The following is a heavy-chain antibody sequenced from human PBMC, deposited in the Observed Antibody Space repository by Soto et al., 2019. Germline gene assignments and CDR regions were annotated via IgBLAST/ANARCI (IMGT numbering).Heavy chain of an antibody. CDR2: INAGNGNT. D-gene: IGHD2-15*01. CDR3: ARDLGGWPDY. V-gene: IGHV1-3*01. J-gene: IGHJ4*01. Sequence: VSVKVACTASGYTFTSYAIHWVRQAPGQRLEWMGWINAGNGNTKYSQKFQGRVTITRDTSASTAYMELSSLRSEDTAVYYCARDLGGWPDYWGHGTLVTVS. CDR1: GYTFTSYA.